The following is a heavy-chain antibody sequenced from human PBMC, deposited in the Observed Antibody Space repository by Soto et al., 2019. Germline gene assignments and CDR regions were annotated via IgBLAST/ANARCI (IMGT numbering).Heavy chain of an antibody. CDR2: IAYDGSNI. J-gene: IGHJ3*02. V-gene: IGHV3-30*18. CDR3: AKDRYCSGGNCYFDAFDI. Sequence: GGSLRLSCAASGFTFSSYGMHWVRQAPGKGLEWVAAIAYDGSNIHYTDSVKGRFTISRDNSKNTLFLQMNSLRADDTAVYYCAKDRYCSGGNCYFDAFDIWGQGTMVTVSS. CDR1: GFTFSSYG. D-gene: IGHD2-15*01.